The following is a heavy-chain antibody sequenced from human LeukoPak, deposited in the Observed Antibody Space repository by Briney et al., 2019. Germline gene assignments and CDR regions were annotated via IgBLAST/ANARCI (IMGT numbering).Heavy chain of an antibody. CDR1: GFILSNYG. V-gene: IGHV3-23*01. D-gene: IGHD3-10*01. CDR2: ISGSGANT. CDR3: AKMSVRYFIGFGYWFVP. J-gene: IGHJ5*02. Sequence: QSGGSLRLSCAASGFILSNYGITWVRQAPGKGIGWDSGISGSGANTYFADSVKGRVTISRDNSKNTLYLQMSSLRAEDTAVYYCAKMSVRYFIGFGYWFVPWGQGTLVTVSS.